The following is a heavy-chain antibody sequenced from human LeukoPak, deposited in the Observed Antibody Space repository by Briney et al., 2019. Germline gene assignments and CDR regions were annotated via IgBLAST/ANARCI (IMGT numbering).Heavy chain of an antibody. D-gene: IGHD1-1*01. Sequence: SETLSLTCTVSGGSISSNNYFWGWIRQPPGKGLEWIGSIYDSGSTYYNPSLKSRVTISVDTSKNQFSLKLSSVTAADTAVYYCARAGGGYYFDYWGQGTLVTVSS. CDR1: GGSISSNNYF. CDR2: IYDSGST. J-gene: IGHJ4*02. V-gene: IGHV4-39*01. CDR3: ARAGGGYYFDY.